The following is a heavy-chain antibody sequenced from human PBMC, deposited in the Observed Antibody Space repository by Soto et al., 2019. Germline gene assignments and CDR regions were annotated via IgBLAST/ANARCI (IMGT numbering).Heavy chain of an antibody. CDR2: INHSGST. J-gene: IGHJ4*02. CDR1: GGSFSGYY. Sequence: PSETLSLTCAVYGGSFSGYYWSWIRQPPGKGLEWIGEINHSGSTNYNPSLKSRVTISVDTSKNQFSLKLSSVTAADTAVYYCARGTPNKILRYSSGRSPDYWGQGTLVTVS. D-gene: IGHD6-19*01. CDR3: ARGTPNKILRYSSGRSPDY. V-gene: IGHV4-34*01.